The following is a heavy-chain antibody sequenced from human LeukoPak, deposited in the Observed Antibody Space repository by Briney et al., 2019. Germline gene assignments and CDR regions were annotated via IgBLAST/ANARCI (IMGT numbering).Heavy chain of an antibody. CDR1: EFTFSAYW. D-gene: IGHD3-10*01. V-gene: IGHV3-74*01. J-gene: IGHJ4*02. CDR2: IRGDGSMT. Sequence: GGSLRLSCAASEFTFSAYWMHWVRQAPGKGLVWVSRIRGDGSMTNYADSVKGRFTISRDNAKNSLYLQMNSLRAEDTALYYCAKDASYGSGSYFAGWGQGTLVTVSS. CDR3: AKDASYGSGSYFAG.